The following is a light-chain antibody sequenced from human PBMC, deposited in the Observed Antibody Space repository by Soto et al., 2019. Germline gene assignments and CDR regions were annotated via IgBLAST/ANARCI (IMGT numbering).Light chain of an antibody. V-gene: IGLV2-14*01. CDR1: SSDVGGYNY. J-gene: IGLJ1*01. Sequence: QSALTQPASVSGSPGQSIIISCTGTSSDVGGYNYVSWYQQHPGKAPKLMIYEVSNRPSGVSNRFSGSKSGNTASLTISGLQAEDEADYYCSSYTSSSFYVFGSGTKLTVL. CDR3: SSYTSSSFYV. CDR2: EVS.